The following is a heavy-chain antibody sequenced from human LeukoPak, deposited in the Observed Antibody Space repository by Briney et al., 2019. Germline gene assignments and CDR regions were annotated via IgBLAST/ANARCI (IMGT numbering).Heavy chain of an antibody. V-gene: IGHV1-58*01. CDR2: IVVGSGNT. Sequence: SVQVSCKASGLTFTSSAVQWVRQARGQRLEWIGWIVVGSGNTNYAQKFQERVTITRDMSTSTAYMGLSSLRSEDTAVYYCAAEQGDSYGYSYWGQGTLVTVSS. CDR3: AAEQGDSYGYSY. D-gene: IGHD5-18*01. CDR1: GLTFTSSA. J-gene: IGHJ4*02.